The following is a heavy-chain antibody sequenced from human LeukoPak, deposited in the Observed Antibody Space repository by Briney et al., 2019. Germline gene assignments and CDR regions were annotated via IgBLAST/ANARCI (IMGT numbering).Heavy chain of an antibody. J-gene: IGHJ4*02. CDR2: IWFDGGKI. CDR1: GFTLSHYG. Sequence: GGSLRLSCAASGFTLSHYGMHWVRQAPGMGLEWVAVIWFDGGKIHYPDSVKGRFTISRDNSKNTLYLQMDNLRADDTAVYYCVRGSGGDGYSYWGDYWGQGILVTVSP. D-gene: IGHD5-24*01. CDR3: VRGSGGDGYSYWGDY. V-gene: IGHV3-33*01.